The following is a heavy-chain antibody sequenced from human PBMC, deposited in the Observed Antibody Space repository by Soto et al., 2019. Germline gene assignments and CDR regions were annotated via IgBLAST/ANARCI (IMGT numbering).Heavy chain of an antibody. CDR1: GFTFSSYG. J-gene: IGHJ4*02. D-gene: IGHD5-12*01. V-gene: IGHV3-30*18. CDR3: AKGGYGYYFDY. CDR2: ISYDGSNK. Sequence: QVQLVESGGGVVQPGRSLRLSCAASGFTFSSYGMHWVRQAPGKGLEWVAVISYDGSNKYYADSVKGRFTISRDNSKNSLYVQMNSLRAEDTAVYYCAKGGYGYYFDYWGQGTLVTVSS.